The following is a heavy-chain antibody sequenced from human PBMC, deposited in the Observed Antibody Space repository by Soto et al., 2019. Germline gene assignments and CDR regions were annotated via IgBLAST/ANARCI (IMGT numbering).Heavy chain of an antibody. CDR2: ISYDGNNK. D-gene: IGHD2-2*01. CDR3: AKDWGDIEVVPGAVTEY. V-gene: IGHV3-30*18. Sequence: QVQLVESGGGVVQPGRSLRLSCAASGFTFSSYGMHWVRQAPGKGLEWVAVISYDGNNKYYADSVKGRFTISRDSSKNTLFLHINSLRAEDTAVYYCAKDWGDIEVVPGAVTEYWGQGTLVTVSS. J-gene: IGHJ4*02. CDR1: GFTFSSYG.